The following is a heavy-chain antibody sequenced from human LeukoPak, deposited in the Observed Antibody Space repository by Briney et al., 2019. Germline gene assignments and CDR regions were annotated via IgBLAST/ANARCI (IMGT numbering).Heavy chain of an antibody. D-gene: IGHD6-19*01. Sequence: PSENPSPPCTVSGGSLSSSSYHWGWVRQPPRKGLEWVGGIYYSGSTYYNPSLKSRVTISVDTSKNQFSLKLSSVTAADTAVYYCARYSPSSEVGHQTNWFDPWGQGTLVTVSS. CDR1: GGSLSSSSYH. CDR3: ARYSPSSEVGHQTNWFDP. CDR2: IYYSGST. J-gene: IGHJ5*02. V-gene: IGHV4-39*01.